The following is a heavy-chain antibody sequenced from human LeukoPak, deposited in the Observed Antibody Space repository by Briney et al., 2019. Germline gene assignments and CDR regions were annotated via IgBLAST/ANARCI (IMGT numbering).Heavy chain of an antibody. V-gene: IGHV1-2*02. CDR2: INPNSGGT. J-gene: IGHJ4*02. D-gene: IGHD6-19*01. CDR3: VRLGLAGDFEY. CDR1: RYIFTSYY. Sequence: ASVKVSCKASRYIFTSYYIHWVRQAPGQGLEWMGWINPNSGGTNYAQKFQDRVTMTGDTSISTAYMELSSLTSDDTAVYYCVRLGLAGDFEYWGQGTLVTVSS.